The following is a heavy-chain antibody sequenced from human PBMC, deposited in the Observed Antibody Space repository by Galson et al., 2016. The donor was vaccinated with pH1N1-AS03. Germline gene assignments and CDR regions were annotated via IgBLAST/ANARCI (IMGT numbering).Heavy chain of an antibody. D-gene: IGHD1-7*01. CDR3: AGANYQYYFDC. CDR1: GFTFSNYA. Sequence: SLRLSCAASGFTFSNYAMHWVRQAPGQGLEWVAIISYDGSYEYYADSVRGRFTIPRDDSKNTLFLQMNSLRPDDTALYYCAGANYQYYFDCWGQGTLVTVSS. V-gene: IGHV3-30*01. CDR2: ISYDGSYE. J-gene: IGHJ4*02.